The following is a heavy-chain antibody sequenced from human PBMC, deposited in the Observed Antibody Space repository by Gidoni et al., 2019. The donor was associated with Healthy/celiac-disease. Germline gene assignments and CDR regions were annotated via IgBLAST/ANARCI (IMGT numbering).Heavy chain of an antibody. CDR3: ARFEQWFGELRAAFDI. J-gene: IGHJ3*02. D-gene: IGHD3-10*01. CDR1: GFTFSDYY. Sequence: QVQLVESGEGLVKPGGSLRRSCEASGFTFSDYYMSWIRQAPGKGLEWVSYISSSSSYTNYADSVNGRFTISRDNAKNSLYLQMNSLRAEDTAVYYCARFEQWFGELRAAFDIWGQGTMVTVSS. V-gene: IGHV3-11*05. CDR2: ISSSSSYT.